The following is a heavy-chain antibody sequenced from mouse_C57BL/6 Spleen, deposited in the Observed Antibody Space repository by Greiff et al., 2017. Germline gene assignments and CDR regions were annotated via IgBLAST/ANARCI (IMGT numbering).Heavy chain of an antibody. Sequence: VQLQQSGAELVRPGASVKLSCTASGFNIKDDYMHWVKQRPEQGLEWIGCIDPENGDTEYASKFQGKATITADTSSNTAYLQLSSLTSEDTAVYYCTTYVYAMDYWGQGTSVTVSS. CDR3: TTYVYAMDY. J-gene: IGHJ4*01. CDR1: GFNIKDDY. V-gene: IGHV14-4*01. D-gene: IGHD1-1*01. CDR2: IDPENGDT.